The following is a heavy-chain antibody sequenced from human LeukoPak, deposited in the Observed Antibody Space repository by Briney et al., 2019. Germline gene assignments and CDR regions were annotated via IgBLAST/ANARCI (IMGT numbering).Heavy chain of an antibody. D-gene: IGHD6-19*01. Sequence: PGGSLRLSCAASGFTFSSYAMTWVRQAPGKGLEWVSGISGSGGSAYYADSVKGRFTISRDNSKNTQYLQMNSLRAEDTAVYYCAKGVYSSVWYDYWGQGTLVTVSS. V-gene: IGHV3-23*01. CDR3: AKGVYSSVWYDY. CDR2: ISGSGGSA. J-gene: IGHJ4*02. CDR1: GFTFSSYA.